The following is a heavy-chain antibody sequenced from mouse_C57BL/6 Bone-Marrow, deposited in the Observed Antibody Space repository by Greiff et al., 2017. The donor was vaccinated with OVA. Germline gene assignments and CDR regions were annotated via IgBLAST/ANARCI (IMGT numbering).Heavy chain of an antibody. CDR3: ARDLTTVVARDAMDY. D-gene: IGHD1-1*01. J-gene: IGHJ4*01. V-gene: IGHV14-2*01. Sequence: VQLKQSGAELVKPGASVKLSCTASGFNIKDYYMHWVKQRTEQGLEGIGRIDPEDGETKYAPKFQGKATITADTSSNTAYLQLSSLTSEDTAVYYCARDLTTVVARDAMDYWGQGTSVTVSS. CDR1: GFNIKDYY. CDR2: IDPEDGET.